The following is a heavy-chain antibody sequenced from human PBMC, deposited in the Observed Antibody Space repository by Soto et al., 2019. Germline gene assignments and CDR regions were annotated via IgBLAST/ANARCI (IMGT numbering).Heavy chain of an antibody. J-gene: IGHJ4*02. CDR3: ARGRFFVLTMGATFDY. Sequence: QVQLQQWGAGLLKPSETLSLTCAVYGGSFSGYYWSWIRQPPGKGLEWIGEINHSGSTNYNPSLKSRVTISVDTSNHQFSLKLSSVTAADTAVYYCARGRFFVLTMGATFDYWGQGTLVTVSS. CDR1: GGSFSGYY. D-gene: IGHD1-26*01. CDR2: INHSGST. V-gene: IGHV4-34*01.